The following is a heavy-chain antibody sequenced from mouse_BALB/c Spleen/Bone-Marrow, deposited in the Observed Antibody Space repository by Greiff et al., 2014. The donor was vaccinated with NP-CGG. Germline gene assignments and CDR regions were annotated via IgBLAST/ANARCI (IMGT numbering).Heavy chain of an antibody. D-gene: IGHD1-3*01. V-gene: IGHV5-6*01. J-gene: IGHJ4*01. Sequence: EVKLVESGGDLVKPGGSLKLSCAAPGFTFSNYGMSWVRQTPDKRLEWVATISSGGSYTYFPDSVKGRFTISRDNAKNTLYLQMNSLKSEDAAMYYCARLTPDYAMDYWGQGTSVTVSS. CDR1: GFTFSNYG. CDR3: ARLTPDYAMDY. CDR2: ISSGGSYT.